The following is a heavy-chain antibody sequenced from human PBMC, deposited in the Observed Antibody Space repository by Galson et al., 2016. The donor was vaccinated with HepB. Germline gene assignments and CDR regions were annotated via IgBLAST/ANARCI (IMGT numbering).Heavy chain of an antibody. Sequence: SLRLSCAASGFSFKNYDMHWVRQTTGKGLEWVSTIDAAGATYYLGSVKGRFAISRENAKNSLYLQMNSLRAEDTAIYYCARAYCDFVYGMDVWGQGTTVTVSS. J-gene: IGHJ6*02. CDR2: IDAAGAT. CDR3: ARAYCDFVYGMDV. V-gene: IGHV3-13*01. D-gene: IGHD3-3*01. CDR1: GFSFKNYD.